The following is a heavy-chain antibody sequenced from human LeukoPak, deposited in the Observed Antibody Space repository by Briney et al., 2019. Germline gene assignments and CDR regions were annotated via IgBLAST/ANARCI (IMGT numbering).Heavy chain of an antibody. Sequence: NPSETLSLTCTVSGDSISSSSYFWGWIRQPPGKGLEWIGNIYYSGRTSYNPSLKSRVTISLDTSKNQFSLKLSSVAATDTAVYYCARFMTIFGLPNHLDYWGQGTLVTVSS. CDR2: IYYSGRT. V-gene: IGHV4-39*01. J-gene: IGHJ4*02. CDR1: GDSISSSSYF. CDR3: ARFMTIFGLPNHLDY. D-gene: IGHD3-3*01.